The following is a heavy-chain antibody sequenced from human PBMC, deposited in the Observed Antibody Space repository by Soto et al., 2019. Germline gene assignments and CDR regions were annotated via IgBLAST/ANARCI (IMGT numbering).Heavy chain of an antibody. CDR1: GFPFSSYG. V-gene: IGHV3-33*01. CDR2: IWYDGSTK. Sequence: QVQLVESGGGVVQSGRSLRLSCAASGFPFSSYGMHWARQAPGKGLEWVAFIWYDGSTKYYGDSVKGRFTISRDNPKNTLYLQMNSLRADDTAVYYCARESTNWYAVKRDYSSDYWGQGTLVTVSS. J-gene: IGHJ4*02. CDR3: ARESTNWYAVKRDYSSDY. D-gene: IGHD6-13*01.